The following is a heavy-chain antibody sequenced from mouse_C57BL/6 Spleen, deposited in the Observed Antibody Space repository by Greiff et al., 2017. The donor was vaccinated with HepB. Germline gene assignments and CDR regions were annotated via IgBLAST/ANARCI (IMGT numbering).Heavy chain of an antibody. V-gene: IGHV1-80*01. J-gene: IGHJ2*01. D-gene: IGHD2-13*01. CDR3: ARSRVTGRPYFDY. CDR2: IYPGDGDT. Sequence: VKLQESGAELVKPGASVKISCKASGYAFSSYWMNWVKQRPGKGLEWIGQIYPGDGDTNYNGKFKGKATLTADKSSSTAYMQLSSLTSEDSAVYFCARSRVTGRPYFDYWGQGTTLTVSS. CDR1: GYAFSSYW.